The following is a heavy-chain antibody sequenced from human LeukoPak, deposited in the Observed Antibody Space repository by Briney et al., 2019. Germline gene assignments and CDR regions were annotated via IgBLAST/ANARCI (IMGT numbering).Heavy chain of an antibody. V-gene: IGHV3-23*01. D-gene: IGHD6-19*01. CDR3: AKGGAISGWYWFDP. CDR2: ISGSGDEA. J-gene: IGHJ5*02. CDR1: GLTFSNYA. Sequence: GGSLRLSCAASGLTFSNYAMNWVRQAPGKGLEWVSSISGSGDEAHHADSVKGRFTISRDNSKNTLYLQMDSLRAEDTALYYCAKGGAISGWYWFDPWGQGTLVTVSS.